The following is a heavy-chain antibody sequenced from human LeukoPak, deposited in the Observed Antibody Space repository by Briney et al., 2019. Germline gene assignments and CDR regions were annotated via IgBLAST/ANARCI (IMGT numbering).Heavy chain of an antibody. D-gene: IGHD2-15*01. CDR1: GGSISGYY. CDR2: IYHSGIT. CDR3: ARGFRYCSGGSCYPGVNWFDP. J-gene: IGHJ5*02. V-gene: IGHV4-59*04. Sequence: SETLSLTCTVSGGSISGYYWSWIRQPPGKGLEWIGYIYHSGITYYNPSLKSRVTMSVDTSENQFSLNLNSVTAADTAVYYCARGFRYCSGGSCYPGVNWFDPWGQGTLVTVSS.